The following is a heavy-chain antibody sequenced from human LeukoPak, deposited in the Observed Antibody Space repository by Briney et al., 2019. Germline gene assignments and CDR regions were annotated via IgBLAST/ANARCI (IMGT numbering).Heavy chain of an antibody. D-gene: IGHD6-13*01. CDR3: ARDGATGYSSSWPYYYYYYMDV. CDR2: ISSSSSYI. CDR1: GFTFSSYS. J-gene: IGHJ6*03. Sequence: GGSLRLSCAASGFTFSSYSMNWVRQAPGKGLEWVSSISSSSSYIYYADSVKGRFTISRDNAKNSLYLQMNSLRAEDTAVYYCARDGATGYSSSWPYYYYYYMDVWGKGTTVTISS. V-gene: IGHV3-21*01.